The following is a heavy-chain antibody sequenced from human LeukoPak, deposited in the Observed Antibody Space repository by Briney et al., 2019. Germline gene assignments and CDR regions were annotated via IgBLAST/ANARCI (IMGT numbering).Heavy chain of an antibody. V-gene: IGHV5-51*01. D-gene: IGHD2-2*01. Sequence: GESLKISCKGSGYSFTSYWIGWVRQMPGKGLEWMGIIYPGDSDTRYSPSFQGQATISADKSISTAYLQWSSLKASDTAMYYCARHGDNLTYCSSTSCYLGDWFDPWGQGTLVTVSS. CDR3: ARHGDNLTYCSSTSCYLGDWFDP. J-gene: IGHJ5*02. CDR2: IYPGDSDT. CDR1: GYSFTSYW.